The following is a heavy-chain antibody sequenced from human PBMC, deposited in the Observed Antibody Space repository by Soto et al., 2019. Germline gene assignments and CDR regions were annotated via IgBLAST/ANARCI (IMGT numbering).Heavy chain of an antibody. J-gene: IGHJ4*02. CDR2: IFPGFNDA. V-gene: IGHV5-51*01. Sequence: PGESLKISCKGSGYVFENYWHGRGRQMPGKGLEWVGIIFPGFNDARFCPSFQGRVTISADQSNSTAYLQYGSLDAADTAIYYCARAPSHGRFQHFDYWGQGTPVTVSS. CDR3: ARAPSHGRFQHFDY. CDR1: GYVFENYW.